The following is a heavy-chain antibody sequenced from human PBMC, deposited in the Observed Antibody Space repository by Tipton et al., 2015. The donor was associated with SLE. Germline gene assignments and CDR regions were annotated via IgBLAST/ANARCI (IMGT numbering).Heavy chain of an antibody. J-gene: IGHJ4*02. CDR3: ARGTRGSYDWNYSFDY. D-gene: IGHD1-7*01. CDR2: IYCSGST. CDR1: GGSVSSASYY. V-gene: IGHV4-61*01. Sequence: TLSLTCTISGGSVSSASYYWSWIRQPPGKGLEWIGYIYCSGSTNYNPSLKSRVTISVDTSKNRFSLKLSSVTAADTAVYYCARGTRGSYDWNYSFDYWGQGTLVTVTS.